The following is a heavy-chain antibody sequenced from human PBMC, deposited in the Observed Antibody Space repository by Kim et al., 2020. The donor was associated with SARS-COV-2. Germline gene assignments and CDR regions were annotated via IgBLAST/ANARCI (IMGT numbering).Heavy chain of an antibody. Sequence: GGSLRLSCAASGFTFSSYSMNWVRQAPGKGLEWVSSISSSSSYIYYADSVKGRFTISRDNAKNSLYLQMNSLRAEDTAVYYCAREMGMWQLVRYYYYYGMDVWGQGTTVTVSS. V-gene: IGHV3-21*01. CDR3: AREMGMWQLVRYYYYYGMDV. CDR2: ISSSSSYI. D-gene: IGHD6-6*01. J-gene: IGHJ6*02. CDR1: GFTFSSYS.